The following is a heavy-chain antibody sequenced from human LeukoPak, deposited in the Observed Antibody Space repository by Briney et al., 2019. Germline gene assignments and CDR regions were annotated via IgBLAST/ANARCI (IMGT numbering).Heavy chain of an antibody. CDR2: ISAYNGNT. Sequence: ASVKVSCKASGYTLPSYGISWVRQAPGQGREWMGWISAYNGNTNYAQKLQGRVTMTTDTSTSTAYMELRSLRSDDTAVYYCARQWLVPYYYYMDVWGKGATVTVSS. V-gene: IGHV1-18*01. D-gene: IGHD6-19*01. J-gene: IGHJ6*03. CDR1: GYTLPSYG. CDR3: ARQWLVPYYYYMDV.